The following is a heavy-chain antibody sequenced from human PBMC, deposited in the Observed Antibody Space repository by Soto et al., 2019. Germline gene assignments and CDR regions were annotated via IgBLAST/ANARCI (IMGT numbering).Heavy chain of an antibody. J-gene: IGHJ3*01. V-gene: IGHV3-30*03. D-gene: IGHD3-9*01. CDR3: ARSPGGYYID. CDR2: ISSDGGTK. Sequence: PGGSLRLSCAASGFTFNSYGMHWVRQAPGKGLDWVAVISSDGGTKYYADSVKGRFTISRDNFENTLYLQMNSLRAEDTAVYYCARSPGGYYIDWGQGTMVTVSS. CDR1: GFTFNSYG.